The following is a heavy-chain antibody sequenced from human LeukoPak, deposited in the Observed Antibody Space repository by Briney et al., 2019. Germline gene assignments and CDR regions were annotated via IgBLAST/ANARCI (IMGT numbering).Heavy chain of an antibody. D-gene: IGHD3-3*02. Sequence: PRGSLRLSCAASGFTFSSYAMSWVRQAPGKGLEWVSAISGSGGSTYYADSVKGQFTISRDNSKNTLYLQMNSLRAEDTALYYCAKGPLARGFDPWGQGTLVTVSS. CDR1: GFTFSSYA. V-gene: IGHV3-23*01. CDR2: ISGSGGST. CDR3: AKGPLARGFDP. J-gene: IGHJ5*02.